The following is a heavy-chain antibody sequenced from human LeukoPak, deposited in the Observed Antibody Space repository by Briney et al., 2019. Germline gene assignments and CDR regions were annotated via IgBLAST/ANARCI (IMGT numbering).Heavy chain of an antibody. V-gene: IGHV3-48*03. D-gene: IGHD6-19*01. CDR3: ARVGIAVAGSFDY. J-gene: IGHJ4*02. Sequence: PGGSLRLSCAASGFTLSSYEMNWVRQAPGKGLEWVSYISSSGSTIYYADSVKGRFTISRDNAKNSLYLQMNSLRAEDTAVYYCARVGIAVAGSFDYWGQGTLVTVSS. CDR1: GFTLSSYE. CDR2: ISSSGSTI.